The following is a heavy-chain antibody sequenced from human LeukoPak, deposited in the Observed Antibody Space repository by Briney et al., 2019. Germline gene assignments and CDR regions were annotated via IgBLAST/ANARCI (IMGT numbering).Heavy chain of an antibody. J-gene: IGHJ3*02. Sequence: GESLKISCKGSGCSFTSYWIGWVRQMPGKGLEWMGIIYPGDSDTRYSPSFQGQVTISADKSISTAYLQWSSLKASDTAMYYCARGYCSSTSCYLSHAIDIWGQGTMVTVSS. D-gene: IGHD2-2*01. CDR2: IYPGDSDT. V-gene: IGHV5-51*01. CDR3: ARGYCSSTSCYLSHAIDI. CDR1: GCSFTSYW.